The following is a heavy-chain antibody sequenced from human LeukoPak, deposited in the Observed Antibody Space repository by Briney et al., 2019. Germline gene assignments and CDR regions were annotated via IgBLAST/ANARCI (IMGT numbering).Heavy chain of an antibody. J-gene: IGHJ5*02. D-gene: IGHD3-22*01. V-gene: IGHV4-39*07. CDR2: LYYGGST. CDR1: GGSITTDNYY. CDR3: ATTTGSGYFYWFDP. Sequence: SETLSLTCTVSGGSITTDNYYWDWIRQSPGRGLEWIGSLYYGGSTYYNPSLKSRLTISVDTSKNQFSLQLRSVTAADTAVYYCATTTGSGYFYWFDPWGQGTLVTVSS.